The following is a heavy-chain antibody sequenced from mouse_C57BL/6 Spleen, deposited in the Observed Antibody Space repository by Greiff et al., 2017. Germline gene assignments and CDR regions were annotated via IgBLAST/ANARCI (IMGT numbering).Heavy chain of an antibody. CDR3: ATHDYDGGNYYAMDY. D-gene: IGHD2-4*01. V-gene: IGHV1-55*01. Sequence: VQLQQPGAELVKPGASVKMSCKASGYTFTSYWITWVKQRPGQGLEWIGDIYPGSGSTNYNEKFKSKATLTVDTSSSTAYMQLSSLTSEDSAVYYCATHDYDGGNYYAMDYWGQGASVTVSS. J-gene: IGHJ4*01. CDR1: GYTFTSYW. CDR2: IYPGSGST.